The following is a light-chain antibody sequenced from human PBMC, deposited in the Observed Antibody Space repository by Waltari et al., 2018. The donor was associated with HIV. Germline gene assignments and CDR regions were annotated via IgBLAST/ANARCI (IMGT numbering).Light chain of an antibody. CDR1: GSNIRSNY. J-gene: IGLJ1*01. CDR3: AAWDDTLKVYV. CDR2: NDE. Sequence: QSVLAQPPSVSGAPGQRVTISCSGSGSNIRSNYVNWYQQLPVTAPRVLIYNDEQRPSGAPARFSGSNAGTTASLAISGLQSEDEADYYCAAWDDTLKVYVFGTGTKVTVL. V-gene: IGLV1-44*01.